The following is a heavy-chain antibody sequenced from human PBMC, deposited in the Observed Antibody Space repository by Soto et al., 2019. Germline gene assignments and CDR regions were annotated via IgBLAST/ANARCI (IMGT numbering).Heavy chain of an antibody. CDR2: LYSGGTS. D-gene: IGHD3-10*01. CDR3: ARGQQVSTIRGVQGFDY. V-gene: IGHV3-53*02. Sequence: EVQLVETGGGLIQPGGSLRLSCAASGFSISSNYMTWVRQAPGKGLEWVSLLYSGGTSYYADSVKGRFTISRDNSKNTLFLQMNRLKTEDTAVYYCARGQQVSTIRGVQGFDYWGLGTLVTVSS. CDR1: GFSISSNY. J-gene: IGHJ4*02.